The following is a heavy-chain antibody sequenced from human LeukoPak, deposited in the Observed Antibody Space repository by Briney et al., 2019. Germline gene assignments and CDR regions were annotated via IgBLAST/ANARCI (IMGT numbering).Heavy chain of an antibody. D-gene: IGHD2-2*01. CDR2: IYHSGST. CDR3: ASDSSRAPDAFDI. CDR1: GDSISSGGYS. J-gene: IGHJ3*02. Sequence: SQTLSLTCAVSGDSISSGGYSWSWIRQPPGKGLEWIGYIYHSGSTYYNPSLKSRVTISVDRSKNQFSLKLSSVTAADTAVYYCASDSSRAPDAFDIWGQGTMVTVSS. V-gene: IGHV4-30-2*01.